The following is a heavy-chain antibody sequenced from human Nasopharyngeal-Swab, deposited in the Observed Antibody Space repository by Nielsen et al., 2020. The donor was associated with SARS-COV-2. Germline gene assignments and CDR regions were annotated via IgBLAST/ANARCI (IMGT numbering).Heavy chain of an antibody. Sequence: GESLKISCAASGFTFSSYAMSWVRQAPGKGLEWVSAISGSGGSTYYADSVKGRFTISRDNSKNTLYLQMNSLRAEDTAVYYCAKLHHYYGESDYWGQGTLVTVSP. J-gene: IGHJ4*02. D-gene: IGHD4-17*01. CDR3: AKLHHYYGESDY. CDR1: GFTFSSYA. CDR2: ISGSGGST. V-gene: IGHV3-23*01.